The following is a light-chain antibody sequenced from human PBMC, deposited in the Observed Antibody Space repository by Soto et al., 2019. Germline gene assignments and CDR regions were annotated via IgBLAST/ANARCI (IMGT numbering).Light chain of an antibody. CDR2: GAS. V-gene: IGKV3-11*01. J-gene: IGKJ2*01. CDR3: QQRSTWPPYT. Sequence: EIVLTQSPATLSLSPGERATLSCRASQSISSYLAWYQQKPGQAPRLLIYGASNRATDIPARFSGSGSGTDFTLTISGLEPEDFAVYFCQQRSTWPPYTFGQGTKLEIK. CDR1: QSISSY.